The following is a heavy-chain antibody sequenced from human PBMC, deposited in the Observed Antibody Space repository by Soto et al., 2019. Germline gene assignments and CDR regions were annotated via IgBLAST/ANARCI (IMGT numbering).Heavy chain of an antibody. D-gene: IGHD3-3*01. CDR1: GGSISSSSYY. CDR2: IYYSGST. V-gene: IGHV4-39*01. Sequence: SETLSLPCTVSGGSISSSSYYWGWIRQPPGKGLEWIGRIYYSGSTHYNPSLKSPVTISVDTSKNQFSLKLSSVTAADTAVYYCASYDFWSGYYFDYWGQGTLVTVSS. J-gene: IGHJ4*02. CDR3: ASYDFWSGYYFDY.